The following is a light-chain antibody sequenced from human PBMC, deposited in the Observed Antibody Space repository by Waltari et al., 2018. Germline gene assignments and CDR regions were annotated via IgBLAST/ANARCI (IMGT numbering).Light chain of an antibody. Sequence: QSVLTQPPSVSGAPGQRVTISCTGSPIGPGHDVHCSQQLPGTAPKLLIYSDTNRPSGVPDRFSGSKSGTSASLTITGLQAEDEADYYCQSYDNSLSGARVFGTGTKVTVL. CDR2: SDT. J-gene: IGLJ1*01. CDR3: QSYDNSLSGARV. CDR1: PIGPGHD. V-gene: IGLV1-40*01.